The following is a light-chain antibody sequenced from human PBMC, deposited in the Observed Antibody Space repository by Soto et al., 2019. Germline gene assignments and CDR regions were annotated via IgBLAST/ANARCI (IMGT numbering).Light chain of an antibody. CDR2: DAS. CDR3: QLQGT. CDR1: QNINNY. J-gene: IGKJ5*01. Sequence: DIQMTQSPSSLSASVGDRVTITCQASQNINNYLNWYQQKPGRAPKLLIYDASNLEAGVPSRFRGSGSGTDFTFTISRLQPEDIATYYCQLQGTFGQGTRLENK. V-gene: IGKV1-33*01.